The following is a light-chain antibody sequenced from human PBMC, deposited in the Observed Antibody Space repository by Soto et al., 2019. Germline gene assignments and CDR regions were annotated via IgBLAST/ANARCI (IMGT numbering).Light chain of an antibody. Sequence: EIVLTQSPGTLSLSPGERVTLSCRASESVRSNYLTWYQQKPGQPPRLLIYGASTRATGIPDRFSGSGSGTDFSLTISRLEPEDFALYYCHQYGSSPLTFGGGTKVEI. J-gene: IGKJ4*01. CDR2: GAS. CDR3: HQYGSSPLT. V-gene: IGKV3-20*01. CDR1: ESVRSNY.